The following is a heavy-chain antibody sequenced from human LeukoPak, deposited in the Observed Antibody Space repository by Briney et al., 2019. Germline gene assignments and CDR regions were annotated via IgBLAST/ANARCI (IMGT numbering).Heavy chain of an antibody. Sequence: ASVKVSCKVSGVSLSATSIHWVRQAPGQWLEWMGGFDPEDGESIFAQRFQGRFSMTEDTSTDTAYMELRSLRLEDTAVYYCATADKWEPLDYWGQGTLVTVSS. CDR1: GVSLSATS. V-gene: IGHV1-24*01. J-gene: IGHJ4*02. D-gene: IGHD1-26*01. CDR2: FDPEDGES. CDR3: ATADKWEPLDY.